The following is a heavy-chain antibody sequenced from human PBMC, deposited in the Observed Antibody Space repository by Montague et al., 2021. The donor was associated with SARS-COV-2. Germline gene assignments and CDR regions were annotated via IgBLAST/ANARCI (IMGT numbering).Heavy chain of an antibody. Sequence: SETLSLTCSVSGVSISSGSYYWSWVRQPPGKGLEWIGYVYHTGSTNYXXXLKSRVTLSIDTSMNQFSLNLTSVTAADTAVYYCVREKYYFDDSGSKWGQGTLVTV. D-gene: IGHD3-22*01. CDR2: VYHTGST. V-gene: IGHV4-61*01. CDR1: GVSISSGSYY. CDR3: VREKYYFDDSGSK. J-gene: IGHJ4*02.